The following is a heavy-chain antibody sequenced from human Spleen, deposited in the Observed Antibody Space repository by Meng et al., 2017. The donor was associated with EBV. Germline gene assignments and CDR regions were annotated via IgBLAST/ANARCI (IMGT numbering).Heavy chain of an antibody. CDR3: ARDGTRNWLLNWFDP. Sequence: DHLVQYGAEVKKPVASVKVSCNASGYSFTSYSLHWVRLAPGQGLEWMGWINPDNGNAKYPQKFQGRLTLTRDTSASTVYMELSSLTSEDTAVYYCARDGTRNWLLNWFDPWGQGTLVTVSS. V-gene: IGHV1-3*01. CDR1: GYSFTSYS. D-gene: IGHD1-1*01. J-gene: IGHJ5*02. CDR2: INPDNGNA.